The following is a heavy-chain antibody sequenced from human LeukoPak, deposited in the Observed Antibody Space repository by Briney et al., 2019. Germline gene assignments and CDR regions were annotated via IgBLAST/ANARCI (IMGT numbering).Heavy chain of an antibody. CDR3: ARVPEAGTFDY. D-gene: IGHD6-19*01. CDR1: GYAFTSYG. Sequence: ASVKLSCKASGYAFTSYGISWVRQAPGQGLEWMGWISAYNGNTNYAQKLQGRVTMTTDTSTSTAYMELRSLRSDDTAVYYCARVPEAGTFDYWGQGTLVTVSS. CDR2: ISAYNGNT. V-gene: IGHV1-18*01. J-gene: IGHJ4*02.